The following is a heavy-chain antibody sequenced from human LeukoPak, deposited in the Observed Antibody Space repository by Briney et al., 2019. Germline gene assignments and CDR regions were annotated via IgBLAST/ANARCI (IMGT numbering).Heavy chain of an antibody. CDR1: GFTFSSCD. V-gene: IGHV3-23*01. CDR2: ISTSGAGT. Sequence: GGSLRLSCAASGFTFSSCDMNWVRQAPGKGPEWVSGISTSGAGTYYADSVKGRFAISRDNSKSTLYLQMNSLRVEDTAVYYCAKGFYDGSGHNIDYWGQGTLVTVSS. CDR3: AKGFYDGSGHNIDY. J-gene: IGHJ4*02. D-gene: IGHD3-22*01.